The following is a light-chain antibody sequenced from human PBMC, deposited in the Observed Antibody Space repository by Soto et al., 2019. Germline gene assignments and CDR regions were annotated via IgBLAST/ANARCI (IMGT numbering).Light chain of an antibody. V-gene: IGKV2-30*02. CDR2: KVS. J-gene: IGKJ1*01. CDR1: QSLIHSDGDTY. Sequence: DVVMTQSPLSLPVTLGQPASISCRSSQSLIHSDGDTYLNWFQQRPGQSPRRLIYKVSDRDSGVPDRFSGSGSGTDFTLKISRVGAEDVGIYYCMQGTHWPWTFGQGNEVEIK. CDR3: MQGTHWPWT.